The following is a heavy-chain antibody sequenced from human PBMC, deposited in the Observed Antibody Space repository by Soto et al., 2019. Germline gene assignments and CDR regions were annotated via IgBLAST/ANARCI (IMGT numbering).Heavy chain of an antibody. D-gene: IGHD5-12*01. V-gene: IGHV4-30-4*01. CDR3: ATSEYSSMSINWFDP. J-gene: IGHJ5*02. Sequence: SETLSLTCTVSGGSISSGAYFWNWIRQSPGKGLEWLGYISYIGSTYYNPSLKSRLSISRDTSKNQFSLKMTSVTAADTAVYFCATSEYSSMSINWFDPWGQGALVTVSS. CDR1: GGSISSGAYF. CDR2: ISYIGST.